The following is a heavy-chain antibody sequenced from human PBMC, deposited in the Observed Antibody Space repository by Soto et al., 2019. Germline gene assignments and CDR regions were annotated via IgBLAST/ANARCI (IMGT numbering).Heavy chain of an antibody. CDR1: GFTFSSYA. CDR2: ISGSGGST. V-gene: IGHV3-23*01. J-gene: IGHJ4*02. CDR3: AKEGITMVRGRGGDFDY. Sequence: RGSLRLSCAASGFTFSSYAMIFFRHSPWKWLEWVSAISGSGGSTYYADSVKGRFTISRDNSKNTLYLQMNSLRAEDTAVYYCAKEGITMVRGRGGDFDYWGQGTLVTVSS. D-gene: IGHD3-10*01.